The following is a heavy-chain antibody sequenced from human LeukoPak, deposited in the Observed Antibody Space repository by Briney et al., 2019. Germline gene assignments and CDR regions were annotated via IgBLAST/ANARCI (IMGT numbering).Heavy chain of an antibody. CDR1: GFTFSSYA. V-gene: IGHV3-64D*06. CDR2: ISSNGGST. D-gene: IGHD4-17*01. CDR3: VKPDYGDYYFDY. Sequence: GGSLRLSCSASGFTFSSYAMHWVRQAPGKGLEYASAISSNGGSTYYADSVKGRFTISRDNSKNTLYLQMSSLRAEDTAVYYCVKPDYGDYYFDYWGQGTLVTVSS. J-gene: IGHJ4*02.